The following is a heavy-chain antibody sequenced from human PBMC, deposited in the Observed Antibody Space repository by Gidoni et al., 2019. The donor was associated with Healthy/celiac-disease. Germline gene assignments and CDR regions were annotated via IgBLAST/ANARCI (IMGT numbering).Heavy chain of an antibody. CDR1: GGSISSSSYY. J-gene: IGHJ4*02. Sequence: QLQLQESGPGLVKPSETLSLTCTVSGGSISSSSYYWGWIRQPPGKGLEWIGSIYYSGSTYYNPSLKSRVTISVDTSKNQFSLKLSSVTAADTAVYYCARQSPSYYYGSGVKFDYWGQGTLVTVSS. D-gene: IGHD3-10*01. CDR2: IYYSGST. V-gene: IGHV4-39*01. CDR3: ARQSPSYYYGSGVKFDY.